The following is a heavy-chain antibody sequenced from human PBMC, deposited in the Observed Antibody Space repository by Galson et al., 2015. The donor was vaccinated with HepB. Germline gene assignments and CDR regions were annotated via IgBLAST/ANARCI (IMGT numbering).Heavy chain of an antibody. D-gene: IGHD3-22*01. CDR1: GGSISSGGYY. CDR3: ARVLRYYYDSSAQNRPGGYFDL. V-gene: IGHV4-31*03. J-gene: IGHJ2*01. Sequence: LSLTCTVSGGSISSGGYYWSWICQHPGKGLEWIGYIYYSGSTYYNPSLKSRVTISVDTSKNQFSLKLSSVTAADTAVYYCARVLRYYYDSSAQNRPGGYFDLWGRGTLVTVSS. CDR2: IYYSGST.